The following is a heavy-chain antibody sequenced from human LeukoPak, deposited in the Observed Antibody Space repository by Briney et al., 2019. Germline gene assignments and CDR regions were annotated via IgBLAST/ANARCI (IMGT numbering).Heavy chain of an antibody. V-gene: IGHV3-43*02. J-gene: IGHJ4*02. D-gene: IGHD6-13*01. CDR3: AKGAAAGNYFDY. Sequence: GGSLRLSCAASGFTFDDYAMHWVRQAPAKGLEWVSLISGDGGSTYYADSVKGRFTISRDNSKNSLYLQMNSLRTEDTALYYCAKGAAAGNYFDYWGQGTLVTVSS. CDR1: GFTFDDYA. CDR2: ISGDGGST.